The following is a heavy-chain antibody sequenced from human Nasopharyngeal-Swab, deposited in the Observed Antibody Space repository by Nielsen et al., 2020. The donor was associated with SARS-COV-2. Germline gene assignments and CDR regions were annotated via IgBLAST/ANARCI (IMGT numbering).Heavy chain of an antibody. V-gene: IGHV3-33*01. Sequence: WIRQPPGKGLEWVAVIWYGGSNKYYADSVKGRFTISRDNSKNTLYLQMNSLRAEDTAVYYCARGGGSSSSAPFDYWGQGTLVTVSS. CDR3: ARGGGSSSSAPFDY. J-gene: IGHJ4*02. CDR2: IWYGGSNK. D-gene: IGHD6-6*01.